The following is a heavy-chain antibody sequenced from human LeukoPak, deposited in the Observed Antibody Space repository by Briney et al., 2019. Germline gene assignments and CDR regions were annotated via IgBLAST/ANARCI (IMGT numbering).Heavy chain of an antibody. J-gene: IGHJ4*02. V-gene: IGHV4-34*01. Sequence: SETLSLTCAVFGGSFSGYYWSWLRQPPGKGLEWIGEINHSGSTYYNPSLKSRVTLSVDTSKNQFSLKLISVTAADTAVYYCARNFQYFDLPDYWGQGTLVTVSS. CDR2: INHSGST. CDR3: ARNFQYFDLPDY. CDR1: GGSFSGYY. D-gene: IGHD2/OR15-2a*01.